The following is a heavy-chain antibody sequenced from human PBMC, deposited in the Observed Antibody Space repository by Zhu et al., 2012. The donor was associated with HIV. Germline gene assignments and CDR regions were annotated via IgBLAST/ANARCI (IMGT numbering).Heavy chain of an antibody. V-gene: IGHV4-4*09. CDR2: ISTSGKI. D-gene: IGHD1-1*01. J-gene: IGHJ3*02. CDR1: GGSLRNYY. CDR3: ARDRLEATAPEVAFDI. Sequence: QVQLQQSGPRLVKPSETLSLTCIVSGGSLRNYYWNWVRQSPGEGLEWIGYISTSGKIIYNPFLKSRVTMSLDTSKNQLSLKVTSVTAADTAVYYCARDRLEATAPEVAFDIWGQGTVVTSLQ.